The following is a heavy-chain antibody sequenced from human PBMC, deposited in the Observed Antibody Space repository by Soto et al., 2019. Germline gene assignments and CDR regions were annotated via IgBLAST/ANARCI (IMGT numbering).Heavy chain of an antibody. CDR3: ATSYYNFWSGYYLAYFDY. D-gene: IGHD3-3*01. CDR2: INHSGST. V-gene: IGHV4-34*01. J-gene: IGHJ4*02. CDR1: GVSFTGYY. Sequence: SETLSLTCAVYGVSFTGYYWSWIRQPPGKGLEWIGEINHSGSTNYNPSVKSRVTISVATYKKQFSLKLSSVTAADTAVYYCATSYYNFWSGYYLAYFDYWGQGTLVTVSS.